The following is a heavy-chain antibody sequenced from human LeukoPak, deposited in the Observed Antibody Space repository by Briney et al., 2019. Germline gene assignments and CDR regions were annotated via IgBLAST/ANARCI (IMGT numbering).Heavy chain of an antibody. V-gene: IGHV3-23*01. Sequence: GGSLRLSCAASGFTFSTYAMSWVRQAPGKGLEWVSIVSGGGVNTYYVDSVRGRFTISRDNSKNTLHLQMNSLRAEDTAVYYCARPLVGDALDYWGQGTLVTVSS. J-gene: IGHJ4*02. CDR1: GFTFSTYA. CDR3: ARPLVGDALDY. D-gene: IGHD1-26*01. CDR2: VSGGGVNT.